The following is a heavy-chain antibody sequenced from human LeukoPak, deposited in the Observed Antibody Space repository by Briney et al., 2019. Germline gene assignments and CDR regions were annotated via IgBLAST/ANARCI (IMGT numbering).Heavy chain of an antibody. J-gene: IGHJ6*03. V-gene: IGHV4-39*01. CDR1: GDSISSSTYY. Sequence: PSGTLSLTCTVSGDSISSSTYYWGWIRQPPGKGLEWIGSISYSGSTYYNPSLKSRVTISVDTSKNQFSLKLSSVTAADTAVYYCASSRYSSSAMDVWGKGTTVTVSS. CDR2: ISYSGST. CDR3: ASSRYSSSAMDV. D-gene: IGHD6-6*01.